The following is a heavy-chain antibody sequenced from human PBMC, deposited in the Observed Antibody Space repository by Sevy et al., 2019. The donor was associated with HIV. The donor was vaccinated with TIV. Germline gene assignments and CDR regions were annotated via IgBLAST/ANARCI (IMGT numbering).Heavy chain of an antibody. Sequence: GGSLRLSCAASGFTFSSYGMHWVRQAPGKGLEWVAFIWYDGSDTYYADSVKGRFNIYRDNSKNTLYLQMNSLRTEDTAIYYCASDILTGSDFWGQGTLVTVSS. J-gene: IGHJ4*02. D-gene: IGHD3-9*01. CDR1: GFTFSSYG. CDR2: IWYDGSDT. V-gene: IGHV3-30*02. CDR3: ASDILTGSDF.